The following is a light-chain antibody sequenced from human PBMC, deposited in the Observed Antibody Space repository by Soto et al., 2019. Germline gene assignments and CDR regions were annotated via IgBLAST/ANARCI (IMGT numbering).Light chain of an antibody. Sequence: ESVLTQSPATLSLSPGERATLSCRASQSVSSYLAWYQQKPGQAPRLLIYDASNRATGIPARFSGSGSGTDFTLTISSLEPEDFAVYYCQQRSNFFGGGTKVDIK. CDR2: DAS. J-gene: IGKJ4*01. CDR1: QSVSSY. V-gene: IGKV3-11*01. CDR3: QQRSNF.